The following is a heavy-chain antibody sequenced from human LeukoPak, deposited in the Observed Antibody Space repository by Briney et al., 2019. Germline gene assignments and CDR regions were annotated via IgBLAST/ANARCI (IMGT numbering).Heavy chain of an antibody. D-gene: IGHD2-15*01. V-gene: IGHV3-23*01. J-gene: IGHJ4*02. Sequence: GGSLRLSCAASGFTFSTYAMGWVRQAPGKGLEWVSGLSGSGSSAYYADSVKGRFTISRDNSKNTLYLQMNSLRPEDTAVYYCAKQLGYCSDGSCYFPYWGQGTLVTVSS. CDR3: AKQLGYCSDGSCYFPY. CDR2: LSGSGSSA. CDR1: GFTFSTYA.